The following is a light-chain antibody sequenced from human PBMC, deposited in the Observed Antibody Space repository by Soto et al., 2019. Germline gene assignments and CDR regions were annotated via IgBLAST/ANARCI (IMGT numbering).Light chain of an antibody. J-gene: IGKJ1*01. CDR3: QQYNNWPPWT. Sequence: EILLTQSPGTLSLSPWERATLSCRASQSVSSRYLAWYQQKPGQAPRLLIYGASTRATGIPARFSGSGSGTEFTLTISSLQSEDFAVYYCQQYNNWPPWTFGQGTKVDIK. CDR2: GAS. CDR1: QSVSSRY. V-gene: IGKV3-15*01.